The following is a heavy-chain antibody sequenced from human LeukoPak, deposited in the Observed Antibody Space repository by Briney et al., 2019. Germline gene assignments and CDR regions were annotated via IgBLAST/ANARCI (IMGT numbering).Heavy chain of an antibody. Sequence: PSETLSLTCSVSGGSISGNYWSWIRQPAGRGLEWLGRIYATGSTNYNPSLKSRDTMSVDTSKNQFSLNLRTVTAADTAVYYCARSAQGWSGFSWFDPWGQGTLVTVSS. CDR3: ARSAQGWSGFSWFDP. J-gene: IGHJ5*02. V-gene: IGHV4-4*07. CDR2: IYATGST. D-gene: IGHD2-15*01. CDR1: GGSISGNY.